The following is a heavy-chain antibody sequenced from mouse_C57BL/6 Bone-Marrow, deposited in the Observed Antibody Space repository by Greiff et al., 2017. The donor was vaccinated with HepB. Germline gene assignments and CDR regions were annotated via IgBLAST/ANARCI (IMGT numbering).Heavy chain of an antibody. CDR2: IYPGSGNT. CDR3: ARDDYYGSSTVDY. CDR1: GYTFTDYY. V-gene: IGHV1-76*01. Sequence: QVQLQQSGAELVRPGASVKLSCKASGYTFTDYYINWVKQRPGQGLEWIARIYPGSGNTYYNEKFKGKATLTAEKSSSTAYMQLSSLTSEDSAVYFCARDDYYGSSTVDYWGQGTTLTVSS. D-gene: IGHD1-1*01. J-gene: IGHJ2*01.